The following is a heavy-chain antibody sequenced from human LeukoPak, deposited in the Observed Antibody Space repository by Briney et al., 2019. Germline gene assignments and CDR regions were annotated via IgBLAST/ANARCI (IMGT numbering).Heavy chain of an antibody. Sequence: GGSLRLSCAASGSTVSSNYMSWVRQAPGKGLEWVSVIYSGGSTYYADSVKGRFTISRDNSKNTLYLQMNSLRAEDTAVYYCARDLGVFYCGGDCLGFDYWGQGTLVTVSS. V-gene: IGHV3-53*01. CDR3: ARDLGVFYCGGDCLGFDY. CDR2: IYSGGST. J-gene: IGHJ4*02. CDR1: GSTVSSNY. D-gene: IGHD2-21*02.